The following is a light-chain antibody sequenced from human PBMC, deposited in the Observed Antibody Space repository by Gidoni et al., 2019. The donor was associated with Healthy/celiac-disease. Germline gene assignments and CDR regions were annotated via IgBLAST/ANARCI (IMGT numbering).Light chain of an antibody. Sequence: DIQMTQSPSTLSASVGARVTITSRASQSISSWLAWYQQKPGKAPKLLIYKASSLESGGPSRVSGRGSGTEFTLTIRSLQPDDFATYYCQQYPWTFXXXTKVEIK. CDR2: KAS. CDR3: QQYPWT. CDR1: QSISSW. J-gene: IGKJ1*01. V-gene: IGKV1-5*03.